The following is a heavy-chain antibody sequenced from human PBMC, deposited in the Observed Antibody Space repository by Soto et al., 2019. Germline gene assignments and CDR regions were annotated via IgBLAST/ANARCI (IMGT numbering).Heavy chain of an antibody. CDR3: VKSRGGNNFDFFD. J-gene: IGHJ4*02. CDR1: GFTFSSYA. Sequence: GGSLRLSCSASGFTFSSYAMHWVRQAPGKGLEYVSGIRGNGDPPFYADSVKGRFTISRDNSKNTLYLQMSSLSADDTAVYYCVKSRGGNNFDFFDWGQGALVTVPS. CDR2: IRGNGDPP. D-gene: IGHD5-12*01. V-gene: IGHV3-64D*06.